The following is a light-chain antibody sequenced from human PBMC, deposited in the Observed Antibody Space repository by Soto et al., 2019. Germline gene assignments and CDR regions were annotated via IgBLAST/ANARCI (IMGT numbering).Light chain of an antibody. CDR3: QQYNSYSEA. CDR1: QTISSW. CDR2: KAS. Sequence: EITLTQCPSTLYVSVGDRGTITCRASQTISSWLAWYQQKPGKAPKLLIYKASTLKSGVPSRFSGSGSGTEFTLTISSLQPDDFATYYCQQYNSYSEAFGQGTKV. V-gene: IGKV1-5*03. J-gene: IGKJ1*01.